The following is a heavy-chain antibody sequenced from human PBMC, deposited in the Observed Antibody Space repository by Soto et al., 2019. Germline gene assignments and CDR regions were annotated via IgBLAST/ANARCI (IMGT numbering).Heavy chain of an antibody. D-gene: IGHD2-21*02. CDR1: GFTFTSSA. Sequence: GASVKVSCKASGFTFTSSAVQWVRQARGQRLEWIGWIVVGSGNTNYAQKFQERVTITRDMSTSTAYIELSSLRSEDTAVYYCAALSTAIGYYGMDVWGQGTTVTVSS. J-gene: IGHJ6*02. CDR3: AALSTAIGYYGMDV. V-gene: IGHV1-58*01. CDR2: IVVGSGNT.